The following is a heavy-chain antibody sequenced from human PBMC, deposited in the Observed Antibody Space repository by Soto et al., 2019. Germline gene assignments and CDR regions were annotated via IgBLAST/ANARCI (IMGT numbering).Heavy chain of an antibody. Sequence: GGSLRLSCAASGFTFNIYGMHWVRQAPDKGLEWVALISYDGSNQYYADSVKGRFTISRDNSKNTLFLQMNSLRADDTAVYYCARPRFRGMDVWGQGTTVTVSS. J-gene: IGHJ6*02. CDR3: ARPRFRGMDV. V-gene: IGHV3-30*03. D-gene: IGHD3-10*01. CDR2: ISYDGSNQ. CDR1: GFTFNIYG.